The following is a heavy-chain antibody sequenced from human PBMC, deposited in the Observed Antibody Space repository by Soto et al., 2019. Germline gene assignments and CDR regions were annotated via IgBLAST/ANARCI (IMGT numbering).Heavy chain of an antibody. D-gene: IGHD2-2*01. V-gene: IGHV4-4*02. CDR1: GGSIKTDVW. Sequence: KPSETLSLTCTVSGGSIKTDVWWSWLRRPPGKGLEWIGEIYQNGHTNYNPSLKSRATLSVDTARNQFSLTLTSVTAADTAMYYCARDAAMAGETDRFDYWGQGTLVTVSS. CDR2: IYQNGHT. CDR3: ARDAAMAGETDRFDY. J-gene: IGHJ4*02.